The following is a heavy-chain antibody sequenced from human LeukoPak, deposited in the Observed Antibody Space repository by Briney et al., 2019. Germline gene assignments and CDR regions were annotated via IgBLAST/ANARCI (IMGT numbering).Heavy chain of an antibody. J-gene: IGHJ4*02. D-gene: IGHD3-10*01. Sequence: ASVKISCKASGYTFTSYGISWVRQAPGQGLEWMGWISAYNGNTNYAQKLQGRVTMTTDTSTSTAYMELRSLRSDDTAVYYCATLGGYYGSGTNSDFDYWGQGTLVTVSS. CDR3: ATLGGYYGSGTNSDFDY. CDR1: GYTFTSYG. CDR2: ISAYNGNT. V-gene: IGHV1-18*01.